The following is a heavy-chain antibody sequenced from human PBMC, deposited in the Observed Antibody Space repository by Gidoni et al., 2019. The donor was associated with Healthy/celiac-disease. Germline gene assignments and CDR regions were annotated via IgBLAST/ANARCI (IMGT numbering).Heavy chain of an antibody. D-gene: IGHD3-3*01. CDR3: ARGWPIFGVVPNDY. J-gene: IGHJ4*02. V-gene: IGHV3-74*01. CDR1: GFTFSSYW. CDR2: INSDGSST. Sequence: EVQLVESGGGLVQPGGSLRLSCAASGFTFSSYWMHWVRQAPGKGLVWVSRINSDGSSTSYADSVKGRFTISRDNAKNTLYLQMNSLRAEDTAVYYCARGWPIFGVVPNDYWGQGTLVTVSS.